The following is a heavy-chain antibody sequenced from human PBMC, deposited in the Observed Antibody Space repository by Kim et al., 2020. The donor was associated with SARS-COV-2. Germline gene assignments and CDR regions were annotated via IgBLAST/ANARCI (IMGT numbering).Heavy chain of an antibody. Sequence: YAQELQGRVTMTRDTSTSTVYMELSSLRSEDTAVYYCARGTYYYGSGTGYWGQGTLVTVSS. J-gene: IGHJ4*02. V-gene: IGHV1-46*01. D-gene: IGHD3-10*01. CDR3: ARGTYYYGSGTGY.